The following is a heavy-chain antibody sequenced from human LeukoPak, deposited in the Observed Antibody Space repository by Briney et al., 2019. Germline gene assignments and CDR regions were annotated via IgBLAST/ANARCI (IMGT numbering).Heavy chain of an antibody. J-gene: IGHJ4*02. V-gene: IGHV4-39*01. CDR3: ARQVTFGYAYAYYFDY. D-gene: IGHD5-18*01. Sequence: SETLSLTCTVSGGSISTSYYYWGWIRQPPGKGLEWIGNIHDSESTYYNPSLKSRVTISVDTSKNQFSLKLSSVTAADTAVYYCARQVTFGYAYAYYFDYWGQGSLVTVSS. CDR1: GGSISTSYYY. CDR2: IHDSEST.